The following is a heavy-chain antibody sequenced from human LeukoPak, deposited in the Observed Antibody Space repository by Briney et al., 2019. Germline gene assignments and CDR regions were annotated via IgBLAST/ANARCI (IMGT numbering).Heavy chain of an antibody. Sequence: ASVTVSCTASGYTFTSYYMHWVRQAPGQGLEWMGIINPSGGSTSYAQRFQSRVTMTRDTSTSTVYMELSSLRSEDTAVYYCARDGARLSTPYYYYYYGMDVWGQGTTVTVSS. D-gene: IGHD5-12*01. V-gene: IGHV1-46*01. CDR1: GYTFTSYY. CDR3: ARDGARLSTPYYYYYYGMDV. CDR2: INPSGGST. J-gene: IGHJ6*02.